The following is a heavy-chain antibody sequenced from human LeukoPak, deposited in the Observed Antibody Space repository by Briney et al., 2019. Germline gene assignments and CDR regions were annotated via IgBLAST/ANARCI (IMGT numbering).Heavy chain of an antibody. D-gene: IGHD2-21*01. CDR3: AKDHANTLVVTN. CDR1: GFTFSDYA. Sequence: PGGSLRLSCAASGFTFSDYAMSWVRQAPGKGLEWLSVISGGSSGSTYYADSVTGRFTVSRDNSKNTVDLQMNNLRVDDTAIYYCAKDHANTLVVTNWGQGILVSVSS. V-gene: IGHV3-23*01. CDR2: ISGGSSGST. J-gene: IGHJ4*02.